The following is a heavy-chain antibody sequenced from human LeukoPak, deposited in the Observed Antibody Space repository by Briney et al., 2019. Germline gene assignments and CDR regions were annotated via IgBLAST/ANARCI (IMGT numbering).Heavy chain of an antibody. J-gene: IGHJ4*02. V-gene: IGHV3-30*01. CDR2: ISYDGSNK. D-gene: IGHD2-15*01. CDR1: GFAFSSYA. CDR3: ARLCGGGSCYEDY. Sequence: GRSLRLSCAASGFAFSSYAMHWVRQAPGKGLEWVAVISYDGSNKYYADSVKGRFTISRNNSKNTLYLQMNSLRAEDTAVYYCARLCGGGSCYEDYWGQGTLVTVSS.